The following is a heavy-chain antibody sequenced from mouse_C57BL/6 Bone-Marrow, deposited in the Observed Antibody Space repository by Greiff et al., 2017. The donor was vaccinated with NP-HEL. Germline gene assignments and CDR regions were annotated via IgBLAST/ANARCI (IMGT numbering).Heavy chain of an antibody. Sequence: QVQLQQSGAELVKPGASVKLSCKASGYTFTSYWMHWVKQRPGQGLEWIGMIHPNSGSTNYNEKFKSKATLTVDKSSSTAYMQLSSLTSEDSAVYYCASFITTVVAHFDYWGQGTTLTVSS. J-gene: IGHJ2*01. D-gene: IGHD1-1*01. CDR1: GYTFTSYW. V-gene: IGHV1-64*01. CDR2: IHPNSGST. CDR3: ASFITTVVAHFDY.